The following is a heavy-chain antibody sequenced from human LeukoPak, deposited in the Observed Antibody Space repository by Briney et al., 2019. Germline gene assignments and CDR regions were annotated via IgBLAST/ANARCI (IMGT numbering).Heavy chain of an antibody. D-gene: IGHD5-24*01. Sequence: PSETPSLTCTVSGGSIISYYWNWIRQPPGKGLEWIGYIYHSGSTNYNPSLKSRVTISIDKSKKQFSLKLISVTAADTAIYYCARVGGMTTINNAAFDIWGQGTMVTVSS. CDR3: ARVGGMTTINNAAFDI. CDR1: GGSIISYY. V-gene: IGHV4-59*01. J-gene: IGHJ3*02. CDR2: IYHSGST.